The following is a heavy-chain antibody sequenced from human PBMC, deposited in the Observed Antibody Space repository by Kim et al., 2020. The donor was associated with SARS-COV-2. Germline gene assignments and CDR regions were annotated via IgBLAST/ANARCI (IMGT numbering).Heavy chain of an antibody. V-gene: IGHV3-11*01. CDR1: GFTFSDYY. CDR2: ISSSGSTI. CDR3: ARDDFDFWSGSRWGYYYYMDV. Sequence: GGSLRLSCAASGFTFSDYYMSWIRQAPGKGLEWVSYISSSGSTIYYADSVKGRFTISRDNAKNSLYLQMNSLRAEDTAVYYCARDDFDFWSGSRWGYYYYMDVWGKGTTVTVSS. D-gene: IGHD3-3*01. J-gene: IGHJ6*03.